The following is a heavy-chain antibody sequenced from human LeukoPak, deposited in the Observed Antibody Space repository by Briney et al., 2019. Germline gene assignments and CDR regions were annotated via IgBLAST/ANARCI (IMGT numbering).Heavy chain of an antibody. CDR1: GGSISSGSYD. Sequence: SQTLSLTFTVSGGSISSGSYDWSWIRQPAGKGLEWIGRIYTSGSTNYNPSLKSRVTISVDTSKNQFSLKLSSVTAADTAVYYCARVTTGGYYNCWGQGTLVTVSS. CDR3: ARVTTGGYYNC. V-gene: IGHV4-61*02. D-gene: IGHD3-22*01. J-gene: IGHJ4*02. CDR2: IYTSGST.